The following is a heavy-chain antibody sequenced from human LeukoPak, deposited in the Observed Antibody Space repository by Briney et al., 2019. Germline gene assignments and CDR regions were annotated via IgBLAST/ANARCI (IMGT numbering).Heavy chain of an antibody. CDR2: IYSGGDT. D-gene: IGHD3-10*01. Sequence: GGSLRLSCAASGFTVSNNYMNWVRQAPGKGLEWISLIYSGGDTFYADSVKGRFTISRDNSRNTLYLQMNSLRAEDTAVYYCAKDPSDLGGSGSNNYFDCWGQGTLVTVSS. V-gene: IGHV3-66*01. J-gene: IGHJ4*02. CDR1: GFTVSNNY. CDR3: AKDPSDLGGSGSNNYFDC.